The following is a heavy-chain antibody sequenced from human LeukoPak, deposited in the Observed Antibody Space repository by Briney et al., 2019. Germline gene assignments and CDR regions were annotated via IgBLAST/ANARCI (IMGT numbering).Heavy chain of an antibody. CDR2: ISHDGTT. D-gene: IGHD3-22*01. J-gene: IGHJ3*02. CDR3: ARVSGITMIVVLNHDAFDI. V-gene: IGHV4-38-2*02. CDR1: GYSFNSVYY. Sequence: SETLSLTCTVSGYSFNSVYYWGWIRQPPGKGLEWIGSISHDGTTYNPPLKSRVTISVDTSKTQFSLNLSSVTAADTAVYYCARVSGITMIVVLNHDAFDIWGQGTMVTVSS.